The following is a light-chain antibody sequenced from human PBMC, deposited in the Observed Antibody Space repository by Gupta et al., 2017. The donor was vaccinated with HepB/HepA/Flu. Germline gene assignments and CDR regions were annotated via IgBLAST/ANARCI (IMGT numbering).Light chain of an antibody. Sequence: EIVLTQSPGTLSLSPGEGATLSCGASQSIGRNYIAWYQHRPGQSPRLLIYRASTRATGIPDRFSGSGSGTDFTLSITRLEPDDSAVYYCLQDDSSPLTFGRGTKVEIK. V-gene: IGKV3-20*01. J-gene: IGKJ1*01. CDR2: RAS. CDR1: QSIGRNY. CDR3: LQDDSSPLT.